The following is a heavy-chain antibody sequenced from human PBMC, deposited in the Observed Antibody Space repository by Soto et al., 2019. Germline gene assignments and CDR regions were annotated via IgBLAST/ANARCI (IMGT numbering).Heavy chain of an antibody. CDR2: VGGSGSST. D-gene: IGHD2-21*01. Sequence: EVQLLESGGGLVQPGGSLRLSCAASGFTFSSHAVSWVRQAPGKGLEWVSAVGGSGSSTYYSDSVKGRFTVSRDNSKNTLYLQMDSLRAEDTALYYCATDFRFCGAAYCYHTEYFHHWGQGTLVTVSS. J-gene: IGHJ1*01. CDR3: ATDFRFCGAAYCYHTEYFHH. CDR1: GFTFSSHA. V-gene: IGHV3-23*01.